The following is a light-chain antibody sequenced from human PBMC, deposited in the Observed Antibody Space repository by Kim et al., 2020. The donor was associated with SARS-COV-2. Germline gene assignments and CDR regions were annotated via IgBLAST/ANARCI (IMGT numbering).Light chain of an antibody. Sequence: SYELTQPPSVSVAPGKTATITCGGNNIGSKSVQWYQQKPGQAPVLVIYYDRDRPSGIPERFSGSNSGNTATLTISRVEAGDEADYFCQVWDSTSDHYVFGTGTKVTVL. CDR3: QVWDSTSDHYV. J-gene: IGLJ1*01. V-gene: IGLV3-21*04. CDR1: NIGSKS. CDR2: YDR.